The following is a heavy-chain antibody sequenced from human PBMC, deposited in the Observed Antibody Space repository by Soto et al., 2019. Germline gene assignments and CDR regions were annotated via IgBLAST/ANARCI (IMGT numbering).Heavy chain of an antibody. CDR1: GGSISSYC. V-gene: IGHV4-4*07. CDR2: IYTSGST. D-gene: IGHD5-18*01. CDR3: ARDPMLWSRARLYYYYGMDV. J-gene: IGHJ6*02. Sequence: ASETLSLTCTVSGGSISSYCWSWIRQPAGKGLEWIGRIYTSGSTNYNPSLKSRVTMSVDTSKNQFSLKLSSVTAADTAVYYCARDPMLWSRARLYYYYGMDVWGQGTTVTVSS.